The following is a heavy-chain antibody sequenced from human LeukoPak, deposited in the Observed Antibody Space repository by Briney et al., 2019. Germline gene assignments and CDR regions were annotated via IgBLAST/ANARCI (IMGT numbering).Heavy chain of an antibody. D-gene: IGHD1-14*01. Sequence: ASVKVSCKASGYTFTGYYIHWVRQAPGQGLEWMGWINPNSGGTNYAQKFQGRVTMTRDASISTAYMELSRLRSDDTAVYYCARGIRASRSTPKYYLDYWGQGTLVTVSS. J-gene: IGHJ4*02. CDR1: GYTFTGYY. V-gene: IGHV1-2*02. CDR2: INPNSGGT. CDR3: ARGIRASRSTPKYYLDY.